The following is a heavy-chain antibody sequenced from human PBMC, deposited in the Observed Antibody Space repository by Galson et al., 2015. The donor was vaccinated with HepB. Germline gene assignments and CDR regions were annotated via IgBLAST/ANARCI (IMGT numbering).Heavy chain of an antibody. V-gene: IGHV5-51*01. CDR2: IYPGDSDT. CDR3: ASLPYCSSTSCYSGAFDI. CDR1: GHSFTSYW. D-gene: IGHD2-2*01. J-gene: IGHJ3*02. Sequence: QSGAEVKKPGESLKISCKGSGHSFTSYWIGWVRQMPGKGLEWMGIIYPGDSDTRYSPSFQGQVTISADKSISTAYLQWSSLKASDTAMYYCASLPYCSSTSCYSGAFDIWGQGTMVTVSS.